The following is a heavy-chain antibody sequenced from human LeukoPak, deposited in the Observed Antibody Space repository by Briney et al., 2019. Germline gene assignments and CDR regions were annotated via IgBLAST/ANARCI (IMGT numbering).Heavy chain of an antibody. D-gene: IGHD2-15*01. V-gene: IGHV3-11*04. CDR1: GFTFSDYY. Sequence: GGSLRLSCAASGFTFSDYYMSWICQAPGKGLEWVSYISSSGSTIYYADSVKGRFTISRDNAKNSLYLQMNSLRAEDTAVYYCARGRHALGYCSGGSCYTFDYWGQGTLVTVSS. J-gene: IGHJ4*02. CDR2: ISSSGSTI. CDR3: ARGRHALGYCSGGSCYTFDY.